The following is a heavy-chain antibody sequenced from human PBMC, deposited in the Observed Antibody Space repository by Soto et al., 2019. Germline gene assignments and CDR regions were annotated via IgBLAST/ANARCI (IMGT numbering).Heavy chain of an antibody. D-gene: IGHD3-3*01. CDR1: GFSFGNYG. Sequence: QVQLVESGGGMVLPGRSLRLSCAAAGFSFGNYGMHWVRQAPGEGLEGVALISHDAKNAYYADSVQGRFTISRDNSKNTLYLQMNSLRAEDTAVYYCARVHFHDFWSGYSRGYYFDYWGQGTLVTVSS. V-gene: IGHV3-30*03. CDR2: ISHDAKNA. CDR3: ARVHFHDFWSGYSRGYYFDY. J-gene: IGHJ4*02.